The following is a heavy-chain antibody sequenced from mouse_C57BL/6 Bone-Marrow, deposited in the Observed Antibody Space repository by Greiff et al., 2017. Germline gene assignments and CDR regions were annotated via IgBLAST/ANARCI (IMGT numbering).Heavy chain of an antibody. D-gene: IGHD2-5*01. CDR1: GYTFTSYW. Sequence: QVQLQQPGAELVKPGASVKVSCKASGYTFTSYWMHWVKQRPGQGLEWIGRIHPSDSDTNYNQKFKGKATLTVDKSSSTAYMQLSSLTSEDSAVYYCAIAEIYYSNFLYAMDYWGQGTSVTVSS. V-gene: IGHV1-74*01. CDR2: IHPSDSDT. CDR3: AIAEIYYSNFLYAMDY. J-gene: IGHJ4*01.